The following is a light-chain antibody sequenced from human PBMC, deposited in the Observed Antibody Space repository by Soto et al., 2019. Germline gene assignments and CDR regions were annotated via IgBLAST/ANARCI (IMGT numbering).Light chain of an antibody. CDR1: QGISSA. Sequence: AIQLTQSPSSLSASVGDRVTITCRASQGISSALAWYQQKPGKAPTLLIFGASSLESGVPPRFSGSGSGTDFPLTISSLQPEDFATYYCQHFNNYPLTFGGGTKVEIK. V-gene: IGKV1D-13*01. J-gene: IGKJ4*01. CDR3: QHFNNYPLT. CDR2: GAS.